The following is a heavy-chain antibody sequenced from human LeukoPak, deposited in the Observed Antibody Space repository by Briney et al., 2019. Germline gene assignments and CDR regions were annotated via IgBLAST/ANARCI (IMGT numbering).Heavy chain of an antibody. CDR2: IKEYGSEK. J-gene: IGHJ5*02. CDR3: ARHLVEGYTRKWFDL. V-gene: IGHV3-7*01. D-gene: IGHD5-12*01. Sequence: GGSLRLSCVRSGFTFSSYWMSWVRQAPGEGLEWVANIKEYGSEKYYVDSVKGRFTASRDDAKNSLYLQMTSLRAEDTAVYYCARHLVEGYTRKWFDLWGQGTLVTVSS. CDR1: GFTFSSYW.